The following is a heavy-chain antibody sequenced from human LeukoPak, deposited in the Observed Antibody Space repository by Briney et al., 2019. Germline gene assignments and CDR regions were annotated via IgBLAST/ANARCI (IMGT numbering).Heavy chain of an antibody. Sequence: SETLSLTCTVSGGSISSYYWSWIRQPPGKGLEWIGYIYYSGSTNYNPSLKSRVTISVDTSKNQFSLKLSSVTAADTAVYYCARGEEVYWGVRRDGINYDSSGPVAGTGNYYYGMDVWGQGTTVTVSS. CDR1: GGSISSYY. J-gene: IGHJ6*02. V-gene: IGHV4-59*01. CDR2: IYYSGST. D-gene: IGHD3-22*01. CDR3: ARGEEVYWGVRRDGINYDSSGPVAGTGNYYYGMDV.